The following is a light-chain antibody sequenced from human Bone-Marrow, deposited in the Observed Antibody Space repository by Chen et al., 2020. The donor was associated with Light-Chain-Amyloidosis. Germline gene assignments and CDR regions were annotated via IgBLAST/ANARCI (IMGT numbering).Light chain of an antibody. CDR3: QQWSDWPPEFT. Sequence: LKQSPATLSRSPGGTATLSCSASHDIDTHLAWYQVRSGQPPRLLIYDASKRPADVPLRFSGSGSGTAFTLAIFCLEADDFALYYCQQWSDWPPEFTFGPGT. J-gene: IGKJ3*01. CDR2: DAS. V-gene: IGKV3D-11*03. CDR1: HDIDTH.